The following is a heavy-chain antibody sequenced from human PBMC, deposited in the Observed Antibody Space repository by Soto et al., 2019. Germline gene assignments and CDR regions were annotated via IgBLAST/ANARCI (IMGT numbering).Heavy chain of an antibody. J-gene: IGHJ3*02. D-gene: IGHD1-26*01. V-gene: IGHV5-51*01. CDR2: VYSGESHT. CDR3: AKRWNSGVYWAFDM. Sequence: GESLEIYFKGSGYNCNRYWIALVRQMPGKGLEWMGIVYSGESHTYYSPSFQGEVIIFDDMYISSAFIQWSGMKASDTAIYYGAKRWNSGVYWAFDMLGQGTMVTVSS. CDR1: GYNCNRYW.